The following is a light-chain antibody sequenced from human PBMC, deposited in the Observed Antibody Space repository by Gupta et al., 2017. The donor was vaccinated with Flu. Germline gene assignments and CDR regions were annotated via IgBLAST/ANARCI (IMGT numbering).Light chain of an antibody. V-gene: IGKV2-28*01. Sequence: VTPGEPASISCRSSRSLLQNTGYNYLDWYLQNPGQSPQLLMYLGSGRASGVPDRFSGSGSGTDFTLKISRVEAEDVGIYFCRQAAETPLTFGGGTKVEIQ. CDR2: LGS. CDR3: RQAAETPLT. J-gene: IGKJ4*01. CDR1: RSLLQNTGYNY.